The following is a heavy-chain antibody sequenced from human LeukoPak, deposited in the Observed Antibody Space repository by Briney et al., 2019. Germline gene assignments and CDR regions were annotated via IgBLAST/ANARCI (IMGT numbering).Heavy chain of an antibody. Sequence: GGSLRLSCAASGFTFSSYAMSWVRQAPGKGLEWVSAISGSGGSTYYADSVKGRFTISRDNSKNTLYLQMNSLRAEDTAVYYCASSSFRGSSIDYWGQGTLVTVSS. D-gene: IGHD6-6*01. CDR1: GFTFSSYA. CDR2: ISGSGGST. J-gene: IGHJ4*02. V-gene: IGHV3-23*01. CDR3: ASSSFRGSSIDY.